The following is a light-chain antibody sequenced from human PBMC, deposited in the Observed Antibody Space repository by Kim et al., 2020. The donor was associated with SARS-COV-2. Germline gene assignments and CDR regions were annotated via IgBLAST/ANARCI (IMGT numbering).Light chain of an antibody. Sequence: QSALTQPASVSGSPGQSITISCSGTSSDIGGYNYVSWYQQYPGKAPTLLMYDVSERPSGVSNRFSGSKSGNRASLTISGLQAEDEADYYCWSYTSSSTLVFGGGTQLTVL. CDR2: DVS. V-gene: IGLV2-14*01. CDR1: SSDIGGYNY. J-gene: IGLJ3*02. CDR3: WSYTSSSTLV.